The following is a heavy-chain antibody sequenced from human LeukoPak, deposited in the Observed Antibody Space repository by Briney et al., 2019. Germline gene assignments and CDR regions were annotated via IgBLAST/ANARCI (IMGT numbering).Heavy chain of an antibody. V-gene: IGHV3-23*01. Sequence: PGGSLRLSCAASGFTFSGHGMHWVRQAPGKGLEWVSSIIGSADVAFYSESVKGRFTISRDNSKNTLSLQMYNLRVEDTAVYYCVKGKAYDNLDWFDPWGQGTLVTVSS. CDR2: IIGSADVA. CDR3: VKGKAYDNLDWFDP. D-gene: IGHD3-9*01. CDR1: GFTFSGHG. J-gene: IGHJ5*02.